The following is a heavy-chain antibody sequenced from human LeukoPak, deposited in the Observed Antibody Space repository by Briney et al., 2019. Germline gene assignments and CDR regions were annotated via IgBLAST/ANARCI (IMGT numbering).Heavy chain of an antibody. Sequence: GGSLRLSCAASGFTFSSYGMHWVRQAPGKGLEWVAFIRYDGSNKYYADSVKGRFTISSDNSKNTLYLQMNSLRAEDTAVYYCAKDPAIYDFWSGFPPFYFDYWGQGTLVTVSS. V-gene: IGHV3-30*02. D-gene: IGHD3-3*01. CDR2: IRYDGSNK. CDR3: AKDPAIYDFWSGFPPFYFDY. CDR1: GFTFSSYG. J-gene: IGHJ4*02.